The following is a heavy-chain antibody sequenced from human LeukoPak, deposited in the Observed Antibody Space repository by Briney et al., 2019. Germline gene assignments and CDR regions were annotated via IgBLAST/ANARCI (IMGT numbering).Heavy chain of an antibody. CDR3: ASEGGYGPFDY. J-gene: IGHJ4*02. D-gene: IGHD5-12*01. V-gene: IGHV3-30-3*01. CDR1: GFTFSSYA. CDR2: ISYDGSNK. Sequence: GGSLRLSCAASGFTFSSYAMHWVRQAPGKGLEWVAVISYDGSNKYYADSVKGRFTISRDNSKNTLYLQMNSLRAEDTAVYYCASEGGYGPFDYWGQGTLVTVSS.